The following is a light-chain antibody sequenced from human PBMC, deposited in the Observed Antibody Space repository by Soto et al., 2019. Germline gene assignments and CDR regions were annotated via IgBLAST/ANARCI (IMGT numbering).Light chain of an antibody. J-gene: IGKJ5*01. V-gene: IGKV1-39*01. Sequence: IQLTQTPSSLSASVGNRATITCRSSQSISNYLNWYQKKPGKAPNLLIFDASRLQSGVPSRFSGSGDGTDFTLSISSVQPEDFTPYFCQHSYLDPITFGQGTLLETK. CDR2: DAS. CDR1: QSISNY. CDR3: QHSYLDPIT.